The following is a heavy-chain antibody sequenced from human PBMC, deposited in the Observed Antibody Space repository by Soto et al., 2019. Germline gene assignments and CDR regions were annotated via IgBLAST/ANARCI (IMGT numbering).Heavy chain of an antibody. V-gene: IGHV2-5*02. CDR3: AHVRCGPRTEEYLEYYFDY. CDR2: IFGDDDK. D-gene: IGHD4-17*01. Sequence: QITLRESGPTLVKPTQTLTLTCTFSGFSLNTREVGVGWIRQPPGKALEWLALIFGDDDKRYSPPLKTRLTITEDTSKCQVVLTINYMDPVCTATYGCAHVRCGPRTEEYLEYYFDYWGQGTLVTGSS. J-gene: IGHJ4*02. CDR1: GFSLNTREVG.